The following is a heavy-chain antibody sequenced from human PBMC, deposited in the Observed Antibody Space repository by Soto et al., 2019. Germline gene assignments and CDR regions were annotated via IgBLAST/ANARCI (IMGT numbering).Heavy chain of an antibody. D-gene: IGHD3-10*01. CDR3: ASGVAMVREVINNWFDP. CDR1: GYTFTSYY. CDR2: INPSGGST. Sequence: ASVKVSCKASGYTFTSYYMHWVRQAPGQGLEWMGIINPSGGSTSYAQKFQGRVTMTRDTSTSTVYMELSSLRSEDTAVYYCASGVAMVREVINNWFDPWGQGTLVTVSS. V-gene: IGHV1-46*01. J-gene: IGHJ5*02.